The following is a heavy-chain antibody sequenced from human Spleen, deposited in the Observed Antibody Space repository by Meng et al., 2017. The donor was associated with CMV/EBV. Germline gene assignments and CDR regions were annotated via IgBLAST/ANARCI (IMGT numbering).Heavy chain of an antibody. CDR1: GFIFSSYW. J-gene: IGHJ4*02. Sequence: GESLKISCAASGFIFSSYWMSWVRQSPGKGLEWVAMIKPDGSEKYYADSVKGRFTISRDNAKNLLNLQMNSLRAEDTAVYYCARDWGTTISVSDFWGPGVLVTVSS. CDR3: ARDWGTTISVSDF. V-gene: IGHV3-7*01. D-gene: IGHD4-11*01. CDR2: IKPDGSEK.